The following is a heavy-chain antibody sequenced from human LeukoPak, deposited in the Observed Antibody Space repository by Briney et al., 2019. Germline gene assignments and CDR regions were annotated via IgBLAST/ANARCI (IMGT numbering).Heavy chain of an antibody. CDR1: GFTFSSPW. D-gene: IGHD1-14*01. CDR2: ISSNSAYI. J-gene: IGHJ4*02. CDR3: ARFETGIWAPYYFDY. Sequence: GGSLRLSCVASGFTFSSPWMSWVRQALGKGLEWVSSISSNSAYIYYADSVKGRFTISRDNAKNSLYLQMNSLRAEDTAVYYCARFETGIWAPYYFDYWGQGTLVTVSS. V-gene: IGHV3-21*01.